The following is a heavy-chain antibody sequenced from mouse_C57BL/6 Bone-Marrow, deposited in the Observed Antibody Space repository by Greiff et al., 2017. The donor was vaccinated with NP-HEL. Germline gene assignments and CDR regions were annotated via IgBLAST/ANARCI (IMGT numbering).Heavy chain of an antibody. Sequence: EVKLVESEGGLVQPGSSMKLSCTASGFTFSDYYMAWVRQVPEKGLEWVANINYDGSSTYYLDSLKSRFIISRDNAKNILYLQMSSLKSEDTATYYCARDRSIWYFDVWGTGTTVTVSS. CDR3: ARDRSIWYFDV. CDR2: INYDGSST. J-gene: IGHJ1*03. V-gene: IGHV5-16*01. CDR1: GFTFSDYY. D-gene: IGHD2-10*02.